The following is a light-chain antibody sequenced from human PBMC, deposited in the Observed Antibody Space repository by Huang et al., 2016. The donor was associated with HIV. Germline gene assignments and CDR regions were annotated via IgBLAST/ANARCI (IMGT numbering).Light chain of an antibody. V-gene: IGKV1-33*01. CDR2: DVS. CDR3: QQCDSLPLT. CDR1: QDISSY. Sequence: DIQMTQSPSSLSASVGDRVTITCQASQDISSYLIWYQQKPGKAPKLLIYDVSNLQTGGPSRFSGSGSGTNFTFTISSLQPEDIATYYCQQCDSLPLTFGGGTKVEIK. J-gene: IGKJ4*01.